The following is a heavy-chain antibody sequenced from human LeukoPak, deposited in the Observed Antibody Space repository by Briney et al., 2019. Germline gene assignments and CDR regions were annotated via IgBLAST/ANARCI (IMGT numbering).Heavy chain of an antibody. Sequence: GGSLRLSCAASGFTFSDYNMNWLRQAPGKGLEWVSYITNSGSTIRYADSVKGRFTISRDNAKNSLYLQMNSLRAEDTAVYYCARSIGLTGGGVDVWGQGTSVTVSS. V-gene: IGHV3-11*01. D-gene: IGHD3-9*01. CDR1: GFTFSDYN. CDR2: ITNSGSTI. CDR3: ARSIGLTGGGVDV. J-gene: IGHJ6*02.